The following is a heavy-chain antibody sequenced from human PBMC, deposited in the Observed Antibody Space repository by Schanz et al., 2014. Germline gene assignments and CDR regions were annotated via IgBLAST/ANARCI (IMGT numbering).Heavy chain of an antibody. V-gene: IGHV3-21*01. J-gene: IGHJ6*03. CDR1: GFTVSSNH. CDR3: ARDGDRFYHNCYMDV. Sequence: EVQLVESGGGLVQPGGSLRLSCAVSGFTVSSNHMNWVRQAPGKGLEWVSSISSSGSYIHYADSVKGRFTISRDNAKNTLYLQMNSLGAEDTAVYYCARDGDRFYHNCYMDVWGKGTTVTVSS. D-gene: IGHD4-17*01. CDR2: ISSSGSYI.